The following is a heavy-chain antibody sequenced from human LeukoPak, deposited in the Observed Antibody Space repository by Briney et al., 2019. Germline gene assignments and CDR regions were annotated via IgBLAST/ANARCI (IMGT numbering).Heavy chain of an antibody. CDR2: ISYDGSNK. D-gene: IGHD5-24*01. CDR3: VRGPVEMATRIDY. J-gene: IGHJ4*02. CDR1: GFTFSSYA. Sequence: GGSLRLSCAASGFTFSSYAMHWVRQAPGKGLEWVAVISYDGSNKYHADSVKGRFTISRDNSKNTLYLQMNSLRTEDTAVYYCVRGPVEMATRIDYWGQGTLVTVSS. V-gene: IGHV3-30-3*01.